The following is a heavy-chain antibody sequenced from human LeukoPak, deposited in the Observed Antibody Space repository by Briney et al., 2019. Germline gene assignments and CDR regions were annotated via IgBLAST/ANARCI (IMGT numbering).Heavy chain of an antibody. CDR1: GFTFSSYS. Sequence: GGSLRLSCAASGFTFSSYSMNWVRQAPGKGLEWVSYISSSSSTIYYADSVKGRFTISRDKAKNSLYLQMNSLRAEDTAVYYCARNGRYDFWSAHRNYYFDYWGQGTLVTVSS. CDR2: ISSSSSTI. D-gene: IGHD3-3*01. CDR3: ARNGRYDFWSAHRNYYFDY. J-gene: IGHJ4*02. V-gene: IGHV3-48*01.